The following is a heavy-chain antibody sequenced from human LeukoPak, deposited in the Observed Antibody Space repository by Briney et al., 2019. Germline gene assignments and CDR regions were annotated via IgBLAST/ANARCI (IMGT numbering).Heavy chain of an antibody. J-gene: IGHJ4*02. D-gene: IGHD4-17*01. Sequence: PGGSLRLSCAASGFSFSNYWMTWVRQAPGKGLEWVANIKQDASEKYYVDSVNGRFTISRDNAQNSFYLQMNSLRAEDTAVYYCARAGGYGDYDVYWGQGTLVTVSS. V-gene: IGHV3-7*01. CDR2: IKQDASEK. CDR3: ARAGGYGDYDVY. CDR1: GFSFSNYW.